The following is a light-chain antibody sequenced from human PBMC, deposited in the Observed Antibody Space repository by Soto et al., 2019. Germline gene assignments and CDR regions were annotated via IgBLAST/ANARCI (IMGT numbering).Light chain of an antibody. V-gene: IGLV4-69*01. J-gene: IGLJ2*01. CDR3: QTWGADSGI. CDR2: LNSDGSH. CDR1: SGHSSYA. Sequence: QSVLTQSPSASASLGASVKLTCTLSSGHSSYAIAWHQQQPEKGPRFLMKLNSDGSHSKGDGISDRFSGSSSGAERYLTISSLQSEDEADYYCQTWGADSGIFGGGTKLTVL.